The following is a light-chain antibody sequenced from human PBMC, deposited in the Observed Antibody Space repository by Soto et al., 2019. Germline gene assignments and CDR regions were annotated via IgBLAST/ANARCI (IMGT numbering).Light chain of an antibody. CDR2: DAS. J-gene: IGKJ2*01. CDR3: QQYNDWPET. Sequence: EVVMTQSPATLSVSPGERATLSCRASQSVSSDLAWYQQKPGQAPRLLIYDASTRATGVPARFSGSGSGTDFTLTISSLQSEDFAVYSCQQYNDWPETFGQGTKLEIK. V-gene: IGKV3-15*01. CDR1: QSVSSD.